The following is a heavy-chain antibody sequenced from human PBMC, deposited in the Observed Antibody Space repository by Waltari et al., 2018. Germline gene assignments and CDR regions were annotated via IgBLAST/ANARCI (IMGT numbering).Heavy chain of an antibody. D-gene: IGHD5-12*01. V-gene: IGHV3-7*01. CDR1: GFTFSSYW. J-gene: IGHJ4*02. CDR3: ARLNSGYEGFDY. CDR2: IKQDGREE. Sequence: EVQLVESGGGLVQPGGSLRLSCAASGFTFSSYWMSWVRPAPGKGLEWVANIKQDGREEYYVDSVKGRFTISRDNAKNSLYLQMSSLRAEDTAVYYCARLNSGYEGFDYWGQGTLVTVSS.